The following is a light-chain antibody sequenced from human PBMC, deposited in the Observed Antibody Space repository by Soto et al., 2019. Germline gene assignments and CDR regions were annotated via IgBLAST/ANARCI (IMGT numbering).Light chain of an antibody. Sequence: DIQMTQSPSSLSASVGDRVAITCRASQNISKWVAWYQHKIGGSPKLLIYDASTLGSGVPSRFSGSGSGTQFTLTINSLQPGDFATYYCQHPRSFGQGTKV. V-gene: IGKV1-5*01. J-gene: IGKJ1*01. CDR3: QHPRS. CDR2: DAS. CDR1: QNISKW.